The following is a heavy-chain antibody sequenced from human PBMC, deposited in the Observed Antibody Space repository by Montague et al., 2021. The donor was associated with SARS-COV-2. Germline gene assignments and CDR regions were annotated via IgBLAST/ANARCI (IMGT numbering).Heavy chain of an antibody. V-gene: IGHV4-34*01. J-gene: IGHJ2*01. CDR3: ARAGSQRFFEF. CDR1: SGSLRNYY. Sequence: SESLSLTYAVTSGSLRNYYWSWIRQPPGKGLEWIGEIRLPGGSNYNPSLKGRVTISLDTSNNQVSLSLNSVTAADTAVYYCARAGSQRFFEFWGRGTLVTVSS. CDR2: IRLPGGS. D-gene: IGHD1-1*01.